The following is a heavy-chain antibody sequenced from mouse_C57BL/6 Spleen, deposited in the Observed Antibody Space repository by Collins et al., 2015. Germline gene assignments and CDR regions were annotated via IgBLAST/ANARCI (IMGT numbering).Heavy chain of an antibody. V-gene: IGHV1-64*01. J-gene: IGHJ3*01. D-gene: IGHD1-1*01. Sequence: QVQLQQPGAELVKPGASVKLSCKASGYTFTSYWMHWVKQRPGQGLEWIGMIHPNSGRINHNEKFKSKATLTVVKSSSTAYMQLSSLTSEDSAVYYCASPPIYYYGSSYLSWFAYWGQGTLVTVSA. CDR2: IHPNSGRI. CDR3: ASPPIYYYGSSYLSWFAY. CDR1: GYTFTSYW.